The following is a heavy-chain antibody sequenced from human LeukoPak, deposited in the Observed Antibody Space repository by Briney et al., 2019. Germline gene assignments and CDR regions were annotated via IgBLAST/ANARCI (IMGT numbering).Heavy chain of an antibody. CDR3: ARVARGRAPVDY. Sequence: PSETLSLTCTVSGGSIGSYYWSWIRQPPGKGLEWIGDTYYSGSTDYNPSLKSRVTISVDTSRNQLSLKLTSVTAADTAVYYCARVARGRAPVDYWGEGTLVTVSS. CDR1: GGSIGSYY. V-gene: IGHV4-59*01. J-gene: IGHJ4*02. D-gene: IGHD2-2*01. CDR2: TYYSGST.